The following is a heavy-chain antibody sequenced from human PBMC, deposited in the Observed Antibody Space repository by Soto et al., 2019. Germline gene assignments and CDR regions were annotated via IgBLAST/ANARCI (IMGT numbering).Heavy chain of an antibody. CDR3: ARAPQRDYYGSGSYRFRYYYYGMDV. D-gene: IGHD3-10*01. V-gene: IGHV3-30-3*01. CDR1: GFTFSSYA. CDR2: ISYDGSNK. Sequence: GGSLRLSCAASGFTFSSYAMHWVRQAPGKGLEWVAVISYDGSNKYYADSVQGRFTISRDNSRNTLYLQMNSLRAEDTAVYYCARAPQRDYYGSGSYRFRYYYYGMDVWGQGTTVTVSS. J-gene: IGHJ6*02.